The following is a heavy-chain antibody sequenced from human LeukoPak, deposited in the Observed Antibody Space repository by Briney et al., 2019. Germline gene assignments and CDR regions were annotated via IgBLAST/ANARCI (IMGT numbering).Heavy chain of an antibody. CDR1: GVSISSGDYY. J-gene: IGHJ5*02. Sequence: PSKTLSLTCTVSGVSISSGDYYWSWIRQPPGKGLEWIGYTYYSGSTYYNPSLKSRVTISVDTSKDQFSLKLSSVTAADTAVYYCARPYYYDSRIDPWGQGTRVTVSS. D-gene: IGHD3-22*01. V-gene: IGHV4-30-4*01. CDR3: ARPYYYDSRIDP. CDR2: TYYSGST.